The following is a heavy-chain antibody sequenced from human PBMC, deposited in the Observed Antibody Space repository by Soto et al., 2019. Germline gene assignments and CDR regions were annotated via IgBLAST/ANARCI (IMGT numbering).Heavy chain of an antibody. CDR2: ISSSSSYI. D-gene: IGHD6-25*01. CDR1: GFTFSSYS. CDR3: ARDSGIYGMDV. V-gene: IGHV3-21*01. Sequence: GGSLRLSCAASGFTFSSYSMNWVRQAPGKGLEWVSSISSSSSYIYYADSVKGRFTISRDNAKNSLYLQMNSLRAEDTAVYYCARDSGIYGMDVWGQGTTVTVSS. J-gene: IGHJ6*02.